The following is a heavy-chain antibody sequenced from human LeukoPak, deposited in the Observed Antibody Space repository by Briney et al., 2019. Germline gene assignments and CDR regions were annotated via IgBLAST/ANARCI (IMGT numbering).Heavy chain of an antibody. D-gene: IGHD3-10*01. J-gene: IGHJ5*02. CDR3: ARDLSYYYGSGSSNWFDP. Sequence: GASVKVSCKASGYTFTYYYMHWVRQAPGQGLEWMGWINPNSGGTNYAQKFQGRVTMTRDTSIRTAYMELSRLRSDDTAVYYCARDLSYYYGSGSSNWFDPWGQGTLVTVSS. CDR2: INPNSGGT. CDR1: GYTFTYYY. V-gene: IGHV1-2*02.